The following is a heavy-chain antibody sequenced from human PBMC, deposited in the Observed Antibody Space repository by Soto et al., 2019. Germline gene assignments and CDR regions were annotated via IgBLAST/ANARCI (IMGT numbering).Heavy chain of an antibody. CDR2: INAGNGNT. CDR1: GYTFTSYA. Sequence: QVQLVQSGAEEKKPGASVKVSCKASGYTFTSYAMHWVRQAPGQRLEWMGWINAGNGNTKYSQKFQGRVTITRDTSASTADMELSRLRSEDTAVYYCARSIVVVTALDYWGQGTLVTVS. D-gene: IGHD2-21*02. V-gene: IGHV1-3*05. CDR3: ARSIVVVTALDY. J-gene: IGHJ4*02.